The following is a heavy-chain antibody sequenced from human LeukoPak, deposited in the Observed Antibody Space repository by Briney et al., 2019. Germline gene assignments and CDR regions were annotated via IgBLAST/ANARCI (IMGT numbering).Heavy chain of an antibody. J-gene: IGHJ4*02. CDR2: IRYDGNNK. V-gene: IGHV3-30*02. CDR1: GFSFSSYD. CDR3: SILAVVSDFDY. Sequence: PGGSLPLSCAASGFSFSSYDMHWVRQAPGKGLEWVAIIRYDGNNKYYVDSVKGRFTISRDNSKNTLYLQMNNLRVEDTAVYSCSILAVVSDFDYWGQGSLVTVSS. D-gene: IGHD3-22*01.